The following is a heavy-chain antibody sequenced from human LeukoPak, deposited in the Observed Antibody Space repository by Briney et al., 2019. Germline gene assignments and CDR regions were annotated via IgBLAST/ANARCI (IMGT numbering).Heavy chain of an antibody. J-gene: IGHJ4*02. CDR3: AGLVGRYSSGLYYYHFDY. D-gene: IGHD3-22*01. V-gene: IGHV4-4*02. CDR1: GDSINSLDL. Sequence: SGTLSLTCTVSGDSINSLDLWSWVRQPPGKGLEWIGEMYLSGTTHSNPSVKSRVTISIDKSKNQFFLNLSSVTAADTAVYYCAGLVGRYSSGLYYYHFDYWGQGTLVTVSS. CDR2: MYLSGTT.